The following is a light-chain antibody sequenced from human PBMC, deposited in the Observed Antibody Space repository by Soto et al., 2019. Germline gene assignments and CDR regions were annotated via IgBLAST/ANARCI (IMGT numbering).Light chain of an antibody. CDR2: LKSDGSH. J-gene: IGLJ2*01. V-gene: IGLV4-69*01. Sequence: QSVLTQSPSASASLGASVNLTCTLSSGHSSYAIAWHQQQPEKGPRYLMKLKSDGSHSKGDGIPDRFSGCSSGAERYLAMASLQSEDEAGYNCQTWANGIQGVFGGGTKLTVL. CDR3: QTWANGIQGV. CDR1: SGHSSYA.